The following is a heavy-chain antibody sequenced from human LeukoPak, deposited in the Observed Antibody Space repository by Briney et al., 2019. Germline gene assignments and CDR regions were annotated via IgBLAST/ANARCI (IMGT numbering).Heavy chain of an antibody. J-gene: IGHJ1*01. CDR2: IIPIFGTA. Sequence: SVKVSCKASGGTFSSYAISGVRQAPGQGLEWMGRIIPIFGTANYAQKFQGRVTITADKSTSTAYMELSSLRSEDTAVYYCARFEYSSGWYLAAEYFQHWGQGTLVTVSS. CDR1: GGTFSSYA. D-gene: IGHD6-19*01. V-gene: IGHV1-69*06. CDR3: ARFEYSSGWYLAAEYFQH.